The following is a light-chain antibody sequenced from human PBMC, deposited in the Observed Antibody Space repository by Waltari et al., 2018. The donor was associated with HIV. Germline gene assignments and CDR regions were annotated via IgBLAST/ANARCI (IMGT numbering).Light chain of an antibody. J-gene: IGKJ1*01. CDR2: LGS. CDR1: QSLLQSNGYNY. V-gene: IGKV2-28*01. CDR3: MQAVQTPPT. Sequence: EIVMIQSPLSLPVTPGEPASISCRSSQSLLQSNGYNYLDWYLQTPGQSPQLLSYLGSNRASGVPDRFSGSGPGTDFTLTLSRVEAEDVGIYYCMQAVQTPPTFGQGTRVEIK.